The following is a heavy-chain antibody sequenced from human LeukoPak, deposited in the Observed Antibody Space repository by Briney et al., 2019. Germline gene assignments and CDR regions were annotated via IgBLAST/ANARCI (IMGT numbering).Heavy chain of an antibody. CDR3: ARVRQQLVAPFDY. CDR1: GYTFTSYD. Sequence: GASVKVSCKASGYTFTSYDINWVRQATGQGLEWMGWMNPNSGNTGYAQKFQGRVTITADESTSTAYMGLSSLRSEDTAVYYCARVRQQLVAPFDYWGQGTLVTVSS. D-gene: IGHD6-13*01. V-gene: IGHV1-8*03. J-gene: IGHJ4*02. CDR2: MNPNSGNT.